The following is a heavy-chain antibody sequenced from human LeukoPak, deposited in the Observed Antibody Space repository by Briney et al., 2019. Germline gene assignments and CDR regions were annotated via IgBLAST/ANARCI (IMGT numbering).Heavy chain of an antibody. V-gene: IGHV3-21*01. CDR1: GFTFSSYS. CDR3: ARYSIVGATTFDY. Sequence: GGSLRLSCAASGFTFSSYSMNWVRQAPGKGLEWVSSISSSSSYIYYADSVKGRFTISRDNAKNSLYLQMNSLRAEDTAVYYCARYSIVGATTFDYWGQGTLVTVPS. J-gene: IGHJ4*02. D-gene: IGHD1-26*01. CDR2: ISSSSSYI.